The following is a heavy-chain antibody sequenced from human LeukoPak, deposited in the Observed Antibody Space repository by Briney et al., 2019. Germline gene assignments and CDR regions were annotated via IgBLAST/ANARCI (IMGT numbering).Heavy chain of an antibody. J-gene: IGHJ4*02. Sequence: GGSLRLSCAASGFTFSSYAMSWVRQAPGKGLEWVSAISGGGGSTYYADSVKGRFTISRDNAKNSLYLQMNSLRAEDTAVYYCARVQGGFDYWGQGTLVTVSS. CDR1: GFTFSSYA. V-gene: IGHV3-23*01. CDR2: ISGGGGST. CDR3: ARVQGGFDY.